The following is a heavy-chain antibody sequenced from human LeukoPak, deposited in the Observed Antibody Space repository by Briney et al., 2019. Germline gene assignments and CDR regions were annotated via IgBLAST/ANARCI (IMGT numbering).Heavy chain of an antibody. Sequence: PGGSLRLSCAASGFTFSSYAMSWVRQAPGKGLEWVSAISGSGGSTYYADSVKGRFTISRDNSKNTLYLQMNSLRAEDTAVYYCAKDLQGRVVPAPTAGYFDYWGQGTLVTVSS. V-gene: IGHV3-23*01. CDR1: GFTFSSYA. CDR2: ISGSGGST. J-gene: IGHJ4*02. CDR3: AKDLQGRVVPAPTAGYFDY. D-gene: IGHD2-2*01.